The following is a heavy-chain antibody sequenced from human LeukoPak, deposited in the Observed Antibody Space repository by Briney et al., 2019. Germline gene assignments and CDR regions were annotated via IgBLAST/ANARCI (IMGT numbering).Heavy chain of an antibody. CDR1: GFTFSSYG. J-gene: IGHJ4*02. V-gene: IGHV3-30*02. CDR2: IRYDGSNK. Sequence: GGSLRLSCAASGFTFSSYGMHWVRQAPGKGLEWVAFIRYDGSNKYYADSVKGRFTISRDNSKNTLYLQMNSLRAEDTAVYYCARSPLVVPAAIDYWGQGTLVTVSS. CDR3: ARSPLVVPAAIDY. D-gene: IGHD2-2*01.